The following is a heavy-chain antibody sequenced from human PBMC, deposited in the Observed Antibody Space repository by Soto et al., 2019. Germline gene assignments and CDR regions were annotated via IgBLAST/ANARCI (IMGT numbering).Heavy chain of an antibody. Sequence: EVQLVESGGGLVKPGGSLRLSCAASGFTFNNAWMTWVRQAPGKGLEWVGRIKSKADGGIIDYAAPVRGRFTISRDDSKNTVYLQMKSLKTEEIAMYYCNTAPGGFTWGHGTMVTVSS. D-gene: IGHD3-10*01. CDR2: IKSKADGGII. J-gene: IGHJ3*01. V-gene: IGHV3-15*01. CDR3: NTAPGGFT. CDR1: GFTFNNAW.